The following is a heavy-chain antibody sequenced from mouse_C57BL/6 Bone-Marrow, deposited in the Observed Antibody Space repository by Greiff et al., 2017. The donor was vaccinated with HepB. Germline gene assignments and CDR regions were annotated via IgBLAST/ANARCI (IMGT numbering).Heavy chain of an antibody. J-gene: IGHJ1*03. CDR2: IDPSDSYT. D-gene: IGHD2-14*01. V-gene: IGHV1-69*01. CDR3: ARKEYDERYFDV. CDR1: GYTFTSYW. Sequence: QVQLQQPGAELVMPGASVKLSCKASGYTFTSYWMHWVKQRPGQGLEWIGEIDPSDSYTNYNQKFKGKSTLTVDKSSSTAYMQLSSLTSEDSAVYYCARKEYDERYFDVWGTGTTVTVSS.